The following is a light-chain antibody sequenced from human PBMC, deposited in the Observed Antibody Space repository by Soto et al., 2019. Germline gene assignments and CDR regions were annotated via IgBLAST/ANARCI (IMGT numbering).Light chain of an antibody. CDR3: QSYDSSTVV. V-gene: IGLV6-57*04. CDR2: ENN. J-gene: IGLJ2*01. Sequence: NFMLTQPHSVSESPGKTVTISCTRSSGSIASNDVQWYQQRPGSAPTTVIYENNQRPSGVPDRFSGSTDGSSNSDSLTISGLQTEDEADYYCQSYDSSTVVFGGGTKLTAL. CDR1: SGSIASND.